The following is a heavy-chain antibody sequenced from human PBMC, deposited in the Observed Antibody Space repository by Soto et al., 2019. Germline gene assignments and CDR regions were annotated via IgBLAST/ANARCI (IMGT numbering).Heavy chain of an antibody. V-gene: IGHV4-59*08. J-gene: IGHJ4*02. CDR3: ASMGYHYGSGSYPLDY. CDR1: GGSISSYY. D-gene: IGHD3-10*01. Sequence: QVQLQESGPGLVKPSETLPLTCTVSGGSISSYYWTWIRQPPGKGLEWIGFMYNSGSTHYNPSLKSRVTISLDTSKNQFSLNLRSVTAADTAVYYCASMGYHYGSGSYPLDYWGQGTLVTVSS. CDR2: MYNSGST.